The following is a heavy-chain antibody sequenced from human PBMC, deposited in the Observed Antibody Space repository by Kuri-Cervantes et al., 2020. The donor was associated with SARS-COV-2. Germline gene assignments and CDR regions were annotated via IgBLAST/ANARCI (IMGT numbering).Heavy chain of an antibody. CDR1: RYTLTYYY. CDR2: INPNSGDT. V-gene: IGHV1-2*02. J-gene: IGHJ4*02. D-gene: IGHD1/OR15-1a*01. Sequence: ASVKVSCKASRYTLTYYYIHWVRQAPGQGLEWMGSINPNSGDTNYAQRFQGRVTMTRDTSISTAYMELSRLRSDDTAVYYCASSGITGTLTGFDYWGQGTLVTVSS. CDR3: ASSGITGTLTGFDY.